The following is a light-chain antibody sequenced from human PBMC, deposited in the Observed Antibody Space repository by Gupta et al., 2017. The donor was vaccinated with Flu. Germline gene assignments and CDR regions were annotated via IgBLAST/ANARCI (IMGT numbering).Light chain of an antibody. Sequence: DIQLTQSPSSLSASVGDRVTITCRASQSISNYLNWYHQKPGQAPSLLIFSSWRVQNGVPSRFGGSGSGTNFSLTINRLQPEEFATYYCQHRVNIPGTFGQGTMVDIK. CDR3: QHRVNIPGT. J-gene: IGKJ2*01. CDR2: SSW. CDR1: QSISNY. V-gene: IGKV1-39*01.